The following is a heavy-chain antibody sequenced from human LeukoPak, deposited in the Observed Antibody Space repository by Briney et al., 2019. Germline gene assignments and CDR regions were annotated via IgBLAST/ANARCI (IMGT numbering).Heavy chain of an antibody. CDR2: ISSNGGNI. Sequence: GGSLRLSCAASGFTFSSYAMHWVRQAPGKGLEYVSVISSNGGNIYYANSVKGRFTISRDNSKNTLYLQMGSLRPEDMAVYYCARALPFYGSGSSKSPFDYWGQGTLVTVSS. J-gene: IGHJ4*02. CDR1: GFTFSSYA. D-gene: IGHD3-10*01. CDR3: ARALPFYGSGSSKSPFDY. V-gene: IGHV3-64*01.